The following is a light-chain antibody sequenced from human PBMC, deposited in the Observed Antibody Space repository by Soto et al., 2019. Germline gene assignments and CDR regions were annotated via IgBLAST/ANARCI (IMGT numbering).Light chain of an antibody. CDR2: EDN. CDR3: QSYDSSNPWV. Sequence: FMLTQPHSVSESPGKTVTISCTRSSGSIASNYVQWYQQRPGSAPTTVIYEDNQRPSGVPDRFSGSIDSSSNSASLTISGLTTEDEADYYCQSYDSSNPWVFGGGTKLTVL. CDR1: SGSIASNY. V-gene: IGLV6-57*03. J-gene: IGLJ3*02.